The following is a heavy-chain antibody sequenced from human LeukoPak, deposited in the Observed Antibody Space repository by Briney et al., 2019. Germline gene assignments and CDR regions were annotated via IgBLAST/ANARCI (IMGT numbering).Heavy chain of an antibody. CDR1: GFTFGSFS. D-gene: IGHD3-10*01. CDR2: ISGSGETT. CDR3: AKKIDSGSYPLDY. Sequence: PGGSLRLSCAASGFTFGSFSMSWVRQAPGKGLEWVSVISGSGETTFYADSVRGRFTISRDNSKSTLYLQMTSLRAEDTGVYYCAKKIDSGSYPLDYWGQGISVTVSS. V-gene: IGHV3-23*01. J-gene: IGHJ4*02.